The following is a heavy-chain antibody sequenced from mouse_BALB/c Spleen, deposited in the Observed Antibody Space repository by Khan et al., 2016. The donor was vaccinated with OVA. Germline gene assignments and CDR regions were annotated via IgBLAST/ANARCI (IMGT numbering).Heavy chain of an antibody. Sequence: EVELVESGGDLVKPGGSLKLSCAASGFTFSTYGMSWVRQAPDKRLECVATVSTGGSYTYYPDSVKGRFTIFRDNAKNTLYLQMSGLRSEDTAMFYCTRLAYYYDSEGFAYWGQGTLVTVSA. CDR1: GFTFSTYG. V-gene: IGHV5-6*01. CDR3: TRLAYYYDSEGFAY. CDR2: VSTGGSYT. D-gene: IGHD1-1*01. J-gene: IGHJ3*01.